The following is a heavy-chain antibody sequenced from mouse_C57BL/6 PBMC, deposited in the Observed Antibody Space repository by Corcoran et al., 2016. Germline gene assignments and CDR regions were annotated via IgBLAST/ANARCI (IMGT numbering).Heavy chain of an antibody. J-gene: IGHJ2*01. CDR1: GYTFTTYG. CDR2: INTYSGVP. Sequence: QIQLVQSGPELKKPGETVKISCKASGYTFTTYGMSWVKQAPGKGLKWMGWINTYSGVPTYADDFKGRFAFSLETSASTAYLQINNLKNEDTATYFCARKDYVDYWGQGTTLTVSS. V-gene: IGHV9-3*01. CDR3: ARKDYVDY.